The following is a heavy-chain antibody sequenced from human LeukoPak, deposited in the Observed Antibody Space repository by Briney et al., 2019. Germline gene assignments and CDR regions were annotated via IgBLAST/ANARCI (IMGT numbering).Heavy chain of an antibody. J-gene: IGHJ5*02. CDR3: ARGVEYSYGLGWFDP. Sequence: ASVKVSCKVSGYTLTELSMHWVRQAPGKGLEWMGGFDPEDGETIYAQKFQGRVTMTRDTSTSTVYMELSSLRSEDTAVYYCARGVEYSYGLGWFDPWGQGTLVTVSS. CDR1: GYTLTELS. CDR2: FDPEDGET. V-gene: IGHV1-24*01. D-gene: IGHD5-18*01.